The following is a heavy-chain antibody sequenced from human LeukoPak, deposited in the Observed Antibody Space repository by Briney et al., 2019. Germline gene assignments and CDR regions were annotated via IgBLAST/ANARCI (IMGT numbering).Heavy chain of an antibody. CDR2: ISKDGSDK. CDR3: ARDYWWNYDY. V-gene: IGHV3-30-3*01. D-gene: IGHD1-7*01. J-gene: IGHJ4*02. CDR1: GFTFSDYS. Sequence: PGRSLRLSCAASGFTFSDYSMHWVRQAPCKGLEWVAVISKDGSDKYYPGSVRGRFTISRDNSKNTIYLQMDSLRAEDTAIYYCARDYWWNYDYWGQGTLVTVSS.